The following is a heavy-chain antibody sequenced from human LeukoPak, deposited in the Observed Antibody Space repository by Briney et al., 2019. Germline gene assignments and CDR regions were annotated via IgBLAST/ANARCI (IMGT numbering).Heavy chain of an antibody. CDR3: ARGGYTYGYGY. Sequence: SETLSLTCAVYGGSFSDYYWSWIRQPPGKGLEWIGEINHSGSTNYNPSLKSRATMSVDTSKNQFSLKLSSVTAADTAVYYCARGGYTYGYGYWGQGTLVTVSS. V-gene: IGHV4-34*01. J-gene: IGHJ4*02. CDR2: INHSGST. D-gene: IGHD5-18*01. CDR1: GGSFSDYY.